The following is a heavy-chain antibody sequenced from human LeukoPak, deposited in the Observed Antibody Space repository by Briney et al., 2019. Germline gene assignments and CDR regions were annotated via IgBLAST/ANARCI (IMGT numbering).Heavy chain of an antibody. J-gene: IGHJ4*02. Sequence: PGGSLRLSCAASGFTFSSYSMNWVRQAPGKGLEWVSYISGSSSTIYYADSVKGRFTISRDNSKNTLYLQMNSLRAEDTAVYYCARDRHFDYWGQGTLVTVSS. CDR1: GFTFSSYS. CDR2: ISGSSSTI. CDR3: ARDRHFDY. V-gene: IGHV3-48*01.